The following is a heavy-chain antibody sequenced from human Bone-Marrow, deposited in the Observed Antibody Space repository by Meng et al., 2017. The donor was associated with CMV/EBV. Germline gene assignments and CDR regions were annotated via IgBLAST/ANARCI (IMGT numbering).Heavy chain of an antibody. J-gene: IGHJ4*02. D-gene: IGHD1-1*01. Sequence: VQLVESGGGLVQPGGSLRLSCAASGFTFSSYGMHWVRQAPGKGLEWVAVISYDGSNKYYVDSVKGRFTISRDNSKNTLYLQMNSLRAEDTAVYYCAKDLVNWNFDYWGQGTLVTVSS. CDR2: ISYDGSNK. V-gene: IGHV3-30*18. CDR3: AKDLVNWNFDY. CDR1: GFTFSSYG.